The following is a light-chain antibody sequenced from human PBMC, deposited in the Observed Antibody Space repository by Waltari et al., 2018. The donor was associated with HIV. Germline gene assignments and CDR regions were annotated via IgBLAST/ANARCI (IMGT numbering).Light chain of an antibody. CDR3: ASWDDSLTGQVV. V-gene: IGLV1-47*01. CDR1: SSHIGSNY. Sequence: QSVLTQPPSASGTPGQWVTISCSGSSSHIGSNYVYWYQRLPGTAPKLLIYKNNQRPSGVPDRFSGSKSGTSASLAISGLRSEDEADYYCASWDDSLTGQVVFGGGTKLTVL. CDR2: KNN. J-gene: IGLJ2*01.